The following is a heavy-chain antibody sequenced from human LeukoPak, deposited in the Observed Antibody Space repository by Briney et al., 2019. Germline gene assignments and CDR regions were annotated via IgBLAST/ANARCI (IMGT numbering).Heavy chain of an antibody. D-gene: IGHD3-22*01. Sequence: GGSLRLSCAASGFTFSSYSMNWVRQAPGKGLEWVSSISSSSSYIYYADSVKGRFTISRDNAKNSLYLQMNSLRAEDTAVYYCAKDIGSGYYYYFDYWGQGTLVTVSS. CDR2: ISSSSSYI. CDR3: AKDIGSGYYYYFDY. CDR1: GFTFSSYS. V-gene: IGHV3-21*01. J-gene: IGHJ4*02.